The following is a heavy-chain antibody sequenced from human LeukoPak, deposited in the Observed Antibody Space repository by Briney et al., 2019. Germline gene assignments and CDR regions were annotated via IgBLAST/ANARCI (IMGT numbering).Heavy chain of an antibody. Sequence: GASVKVSCKASGGTFSSYAISWVRQAPGQGLEWMGRIIPILGIANYAQKFQGRVTITADKSTSTAYVELSSLRSEDTAVYYCARARGVVIISYYFDYWGQGTLVTVSS. CDR3: ARARGVVIISYYFDY. J-gene: IGHJ4*02. CDR1: GGTFSSYA. V-gene: IGHV1-69*04. D-gene: IGHD3-3*01. CDR2: IIPILGIA.